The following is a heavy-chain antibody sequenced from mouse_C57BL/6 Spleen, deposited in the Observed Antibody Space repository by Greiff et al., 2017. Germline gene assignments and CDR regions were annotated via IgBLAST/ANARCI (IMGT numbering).Heavy chain of an antibody. CDR1: GYTFTDYN. J-gene: IGHJ3*01. V-gene: IGHV1-18*01. CDR3: ANSVTVAFAY. D-gene: IGHD2-1*01. Sequence: EVQLHQSGPELVKPGASVKIPCKASGYTFTDYNMDWVQQSHGKSLEWIGDINTNNGATIYNQMFKRKATLTVDKSSSTSYMELRSLTSEDAAVYYYANSVTVAFAYWGQGTLVTVSA. CDR2: INTNNGAT.